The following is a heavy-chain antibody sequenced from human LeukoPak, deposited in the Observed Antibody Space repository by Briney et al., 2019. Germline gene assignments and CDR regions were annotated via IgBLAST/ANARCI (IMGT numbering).Heavy chain of an antibody. CDR3: ARSTVVQGYCSSPSRPLIY. Sequence: GGSLRLSCAASGFTVSSNYMTWVRQAPGKGLEWVSVIYSGGTTYYADSVKGRFTISRDNSKNTLYLQMSSLRAEDTAVYYCARSTVVQGYCSSPSRPLIYWGQGTLVTVSS. D-gene: IGHD2-2*01. J-gene: IGHJ4*02. CDR1: GFTVSSNY. V-gene: IGHV3-53*01. CDR2: IYSGGTT.